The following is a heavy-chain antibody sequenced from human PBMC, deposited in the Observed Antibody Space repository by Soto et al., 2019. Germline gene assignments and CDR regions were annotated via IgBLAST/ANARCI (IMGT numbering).Heavy chain of an antibody. Sequence: EAQLVESGGGLVQPGGSLRLSCAASGFTLSRYSMSWHRQAPGTGLEYIAYIDTRSFSKHYADSLEGRFASSTDNVKSSLALQLEGLRAGDSALYFCTREIRIGVYCEAVDIWGQGTLVTFSS. CDR2: IDTRSFSK. CDR3: TREIRIGVYCEAVDI. D-gene: IGHD3-3*01. V-gene: IGHV3-48*04. CDR1: GFTLSRYS. J-gene: IGHJ3*02.